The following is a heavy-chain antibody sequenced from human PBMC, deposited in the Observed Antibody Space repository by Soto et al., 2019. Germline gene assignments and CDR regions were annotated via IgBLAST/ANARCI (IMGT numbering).Heavy chain of an antibody. CDR2: IYYSGST. V-gene: IGHV4-59*01. J-gene: IGHJ6*02. CDR1: GGSISSYY. CDR3: AGRRFWSGYYAPYYYYGMDG. D-gene: IGHD3-3*01. Sequence: SETLSLTCTVSGGSISSYYWSWIRQPPGKGLEWIGYIYYSGSTNYNPSLKSRVTISVDTSKNQFSLKLSSVTAADTAVYYCAGRRFWSGYYAPYYYYGMDGWGQGTTVTVSS.